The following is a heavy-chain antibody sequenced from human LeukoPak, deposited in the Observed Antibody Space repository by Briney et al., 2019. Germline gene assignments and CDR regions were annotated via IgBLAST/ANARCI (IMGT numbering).Heavy chain of an antibody. CDR2: ITHSGST. CDR1: GGSFSDYY. J-gene: IGHJ3*02. V-gene: IGHV4-34*01. CDR3: ARELSYCSSTSCYAFDI. Sequence: SETLSLTCAVYGGSFSDYYWSWIRQPPGKGLEWIGEITHSGSTNYNPSLKSRGAISVDTSKNQFSLKLSSVTAADTAVYYCARELSYCSSTSCYAFDIWGQGTMVTVSS. D-gene: IGHD2-2*01.